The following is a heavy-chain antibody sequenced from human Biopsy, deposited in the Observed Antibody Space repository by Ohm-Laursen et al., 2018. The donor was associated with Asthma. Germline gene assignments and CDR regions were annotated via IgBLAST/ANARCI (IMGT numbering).Heavy chain of an antibody. CDR1: GDSFSNYA. J-gene: IGHJ6*02. D-gene: IGHD5-12*01. CDR3: ARGYSGSDRIVYYYSGLEV. CDR2: LIPVLGTP. V-gene: IGHV1-69*13. Sequence: ASVTASCKASGDSFSNYAISWVRQAPGQGLEWMGGLIPVLGTPDHAQMFEGRVTITADESTSTAYMELGSLSSEDTAVYYCARGYSGSDRIVYYYSGLEVWGQGTTVTVSS.